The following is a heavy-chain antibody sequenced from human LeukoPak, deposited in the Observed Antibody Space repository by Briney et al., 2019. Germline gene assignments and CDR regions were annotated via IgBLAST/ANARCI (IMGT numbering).Heavy chain of an antibody. V-gene: IGHV3-53*01. CDR2: LYNAGST. CDR1: GFTVSNKY. CDR3: AKGSYYDGSGSFYFDY. D-gene: IGHD3-22*01. Sequence: GGSLRLSCVASGFTVSNKYMSWVRQAPGKGLEWVSVLYNAGSTYYADSVKGRFTISRDNSKNTLYLQMYSLRAEDTAVYYCAKGSYYDGSGSFYFDYWGQGTLVTVSS. J-gene: IGHJ4*02.